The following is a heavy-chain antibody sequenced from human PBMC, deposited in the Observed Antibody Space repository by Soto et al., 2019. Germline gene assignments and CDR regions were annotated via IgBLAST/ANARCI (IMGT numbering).Heavy chain of an antibody. CDR1: GFTFSSYG. CDR2: IWYDGSNK. D-gene: IGHD6-13*01. CDR3: ARDDRSSWFDY. V-gene: IGHV3-33*01. J-gene: IGHJ4*02. Sequence: GGSLRLSCAASGFTFSSYGMHWVRQAPGKGLGWVAVIWYDGSNKYYADSVKGRFTISRDNSKNTLYLQMNSLRAEDTAVYYCARDDRSSWFDYWGQGTLVTVSS.